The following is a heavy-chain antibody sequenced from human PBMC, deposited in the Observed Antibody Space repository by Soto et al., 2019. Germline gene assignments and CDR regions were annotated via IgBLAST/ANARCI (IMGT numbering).Heavy chain of an antibody. J-gene: IGHJ3*02. CDR2: ISSSGSTI. V-gene: IGHV3-11*01. CDR1: GFTFSDYY. CDR3: ARDPEGLRQDAFDI. Sequence: PVGSLRLSCAASGFTFSDYYMSWIRQAPGKGLEWVSYISSSGSTIYYADSVKGRFTISRDNAKNSLYLQMNSLRAEDTAVYYCARDPEGLRQDAFDIWGQGTMVTVSS. D-gene: IGHD4-17*01.